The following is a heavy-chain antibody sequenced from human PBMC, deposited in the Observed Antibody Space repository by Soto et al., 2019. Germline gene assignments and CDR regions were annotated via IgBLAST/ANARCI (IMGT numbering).Heavy chain of an antibody. CDR1: GFNVASFG. V-gene: IGHV3-30*18. CDR3: AKEENQYYDVDP. CDR2: ISRDGRGE. D-gene: IGHD3-3*01. J-gene: IGHJ1*01. Sequence: QVALVESGGGVVQPGGSLRLSCVGSGFNVASFGIQWTRRAPGKGLEWVAIISRDGRGEAFVDSVKGRFAISRDNSKNTVYLQLTGLRSDDAAVYYCAKEENQYYDVDPWGQGTLVTVST.